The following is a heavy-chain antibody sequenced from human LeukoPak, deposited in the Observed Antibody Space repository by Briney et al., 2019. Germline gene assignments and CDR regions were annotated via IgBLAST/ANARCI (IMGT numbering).Heavy chain of an antibody. Sequence: ASVKASCKASGYTFTSYYMHWVRQAPGQGLEWMGIINPSGGSTSYAQKFQGRVTMTRDTSTSTVYMELSSLRSEDTAVYYCARDREVVDSGYGEPQFLFDYWGQGTLVTVSS. CDR3: ARDREVVDSGYGEPQFLFDY. V-gene: IGHV1-46*03. CDR1: GYTFTSYY. CDR2: INPSGGST. D-gene: IGHD5-12*01. J-gene: IGHJ4*02.